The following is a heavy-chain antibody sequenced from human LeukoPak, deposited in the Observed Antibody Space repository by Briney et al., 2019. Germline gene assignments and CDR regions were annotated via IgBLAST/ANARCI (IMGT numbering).Heavy chain of an antibody. Sequence: GGSLRVSCAASGFTFCSYAMSWVRQAPGKGLEWVSAISGSGGSTYYADSVKGRFTISRDNSKNTLYLQMNSLRAEDTAVYYCAKVSRLVCEPRQCFDYWGQGTLVTVSS. D-gene: IGHD2-8*01. CDR3: AKVSRLVCEPRQCFDY. CDR2: ISGSGGST. V-gene: IGHV3-23*01. J-gene: IGHJ4*02. CDR1: GFTFCSYA.